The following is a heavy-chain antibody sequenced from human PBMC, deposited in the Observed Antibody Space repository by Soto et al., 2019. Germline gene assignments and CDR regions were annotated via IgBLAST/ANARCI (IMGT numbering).Heavy chain of an antibody. CDR2: ISYDGSNK. V-gene: IGHV3-30*18. J-gene: IGHJ4*02. Sequence: QVQLVESGGGVVQPGRSLRLSCADSGFTFSSSGMHWVRQAPGKGLEWVATISYDGSNKYYADSVKGRFSISRDNSKKTLYLQMNGLTAEDTAQYYCAKDRFMSGWRNPDYWGQGTLVRVSS. CDR1: GFTFSSSG. D-gene: IGHD6-19*01. CDR3: AKDRFMSGWRNPDY.